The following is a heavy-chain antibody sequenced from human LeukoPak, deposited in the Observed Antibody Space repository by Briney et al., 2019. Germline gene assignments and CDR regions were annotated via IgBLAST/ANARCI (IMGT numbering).Heavy chain of an antibody. CDR3: ARADNYGDYGQ. CDR2: IYRGGST. D-gene: IGHD4-17*01. CDR1: GSTVTNNY. Sequence: GGSLRLSCAASGSTVTNNYMSWVRQAPGKGLEWVSLIYRGGSTYYADSVKGRFTISRDNSKNTLYLQMNSLRVEDTAVYYCARADNYGDYGQWGKGTTVTVSS. J-gene: IGHJ6*04. V-gene: IGHV3-53*01.